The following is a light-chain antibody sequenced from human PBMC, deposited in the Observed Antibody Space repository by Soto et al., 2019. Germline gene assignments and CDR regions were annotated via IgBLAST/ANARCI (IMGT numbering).Light chain of an antibody. V-gene: IGLV2-14*01. CDR2: EVS. CDR1: ISDVGGYNY. CDR3: SSYTRSSPFV. Sequence: QSALTQPASVSGSPGQSITISCTGTISDVGGYNYVSWYQQHPGKGPKLMIYEVSHRPSGISNRFSGSKSGNTASLTISGLQAEDEADYYCSSYTRSSPFVFGAGTKVTVL. J-gene: IGLJ1*01.